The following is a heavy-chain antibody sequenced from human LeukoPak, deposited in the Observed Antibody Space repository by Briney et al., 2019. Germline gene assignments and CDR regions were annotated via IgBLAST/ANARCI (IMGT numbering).Heavy chain of an antibody. CDR2: IYYSGNT. Sequence: PSQTLSLTCTVSGGSISSGGHYWSWIRQHPGKGLEWIGCIYYSGNTNYNPSLNSRVTISVDTSKNQFSLKLSSVTAADTAVYYCARSSLPRGIAVAGSLKDYWGQGTLVTVSS. CDR3: ARSSLPRGIAVAGSLKDY. CDR1: GGSISSGGHY. D-gene: IGHD6-19*01. V-gene: IGHV4-31*03. J-gene: IGHJ4*02.